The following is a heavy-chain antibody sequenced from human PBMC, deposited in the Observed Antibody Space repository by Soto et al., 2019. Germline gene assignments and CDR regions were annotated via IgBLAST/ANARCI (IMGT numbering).Heavy chain of an antibody. D-gene: IGHD3-10*01. J-gene: IGHJ6*02. CDR3: AREVRGIIGYYGMDA. V-gene: IGHV3-48*02. CDR2: ISSSSSTI. CDR1: GFTFSTCS. Sequence: GGSLRLSCAASGFTFSTCSMNWVRQAPGKGLEWVSYISSSSSTIYYADSVKGRFTISRDNARNSLYLHMNSLRDEDTAVYYCAREVRGIIGYYGMDAWGQGTTVTVSS.